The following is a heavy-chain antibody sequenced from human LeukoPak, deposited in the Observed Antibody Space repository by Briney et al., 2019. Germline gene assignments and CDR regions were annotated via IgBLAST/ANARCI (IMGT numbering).Heavy chain of an antibody. J-gene: IGHJ3*02. CDR2: LSYTGGT. CDR3: ARAIRAADAFDI. D-gene: IGHD6-25*01. Sequence: SETLSLTCAVSGGSINSHDYYWAWIRQPPGKGLEWIGSLSYTGGTYYNSSLKSRAIITLHTSKIQFSLKLNSVTAADTAVYYCARAIRAADAFDIWGRGTVVTVSS. CDR1: GGSINSHDYY. V-gene: IGHV4-39*07.